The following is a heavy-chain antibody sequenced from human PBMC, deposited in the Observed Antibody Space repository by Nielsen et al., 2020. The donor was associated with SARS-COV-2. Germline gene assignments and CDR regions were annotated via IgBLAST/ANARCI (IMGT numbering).Heavy chain of an antibody. V-gene: IGHV5-51*01. Sequence: KVSCKGSGYSFTSYWIGWVRQMPGKGLEWLGIIYPSDSDTIYSPSFQGQVTMSVDKSISTAYLQWNRLKASDTAIYFCARQGGYQSLATTIAAGYYYYMDVWGKGTTVTVSS. D-gene: IGHD6-19*01. J-gene: IGHJ6*03. CDR2: IYPSDSDT. CDR3: ARQGGYQSLATTIAAGYYYYMDV. CDR1: GYSFTSYW.